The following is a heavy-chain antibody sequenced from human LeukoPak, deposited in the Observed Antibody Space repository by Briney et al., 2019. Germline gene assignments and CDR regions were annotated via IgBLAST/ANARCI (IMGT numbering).Heavy chain of an antibody. V-gene: IGHV3-21*01. CDR2: ISSSSSYI. CDR1: GFTFSSCS. Sequence: KPGGSLRLSCAASGFTFSSCSMNWVRQAPGKGLEWVSSISSSSSYIYYADSVKGRFTISRDNAKNSLYLQMNSLRAEDTAVYYCAREPTVTRTYSGSYYAFDYWGQGTLVTVSS. D-gene: IGHD1-26*01. CDR3: AREPTVTRTYSGSYYAFDY. J-gene: IGHJ4*02.